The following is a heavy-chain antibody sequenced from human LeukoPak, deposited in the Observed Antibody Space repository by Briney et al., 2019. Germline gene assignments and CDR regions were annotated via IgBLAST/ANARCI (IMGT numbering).Heavy chain of an antibody. CDR2: IKPDGSEK. CDR3: VTGGHYSGT. D-gene: IGHD3-3*01. J-gene: IGHJ5*02. V-gene: IGHV3-7*01. CDR1: GFTSSSHW. Sequence: GGSLRLSCAASGFTSSSHWMGWFRQAPRKGLEWVANIKPDGSEKNYVDSVQGRFTISRDNAKNSLYLQMSSLRVEDTAVYYCVTGGHYSGTWGQGSLITVSS.